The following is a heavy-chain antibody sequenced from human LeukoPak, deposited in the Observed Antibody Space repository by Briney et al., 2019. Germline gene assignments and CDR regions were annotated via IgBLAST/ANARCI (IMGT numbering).Heavy chain of an antibody. CDR3: ARDDGYDSSGSTY. CDR1: GFTFSSYG. Sequence: PGRSLRLSCAASGFTFSSYGMHWVRQAPGKGLEWVAVIWYDGSKKYYADSVKGRFTISRDNSKNTLDLQMNSLRAEDTAVYYCARDDGYDSSGSTYWGQGALVTVSS. CDR2: IWYDGSKK. D-gene: IGHD3-22*01. V-gene: IGHV3-33*08. J-gene: IGHJ4*02.